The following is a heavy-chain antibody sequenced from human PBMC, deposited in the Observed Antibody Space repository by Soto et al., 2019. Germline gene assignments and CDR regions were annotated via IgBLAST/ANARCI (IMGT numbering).Heavy chain of an antibody. CDR1: GFTFSSYE. Sequence: GGSLRLSCSASGFTFSSYEMHWVRQAPGEGLDWVSYISSRANTIYYADSVKGRFTISRDNAKNSLYLQMNSLRAEDTAIYYCMRGRAAYDSNRYYPNLDYWGQGALVTVSS. CDR2: ISSRANTI. D-gene: IGHD3-22*01. CDR3: MRGRAAYDSNRYYPNLDY. J-gene: IGHJ4*02. V-gene: IGHV3-48*03.